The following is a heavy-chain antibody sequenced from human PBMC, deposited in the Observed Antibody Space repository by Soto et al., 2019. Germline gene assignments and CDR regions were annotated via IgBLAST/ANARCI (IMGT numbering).Heavy chain of an antibody. CDR1: GYTFTSYA. D-gene: IGHD3-9*01. CDR2: INAGNGNT. V-gene: IGHV1-3*01. J-gene: IGHJ4*02. Sequence: ASVKVSCKASGYTFTSYAMHWVRQAPGQRLEWMGWINAGNGNTKYSQKFQGRVTITRDTSASTAYMELSSLRSEDTAVHYCARDIPYYDILDYWGQGTLVTVSS. CDR3: ARDIPYYDILDY.